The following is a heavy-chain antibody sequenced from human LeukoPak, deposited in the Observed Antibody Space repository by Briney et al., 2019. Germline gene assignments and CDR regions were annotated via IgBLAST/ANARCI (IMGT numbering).Heavy chain of an antibody. J-gene: IGHJ3*02. D-gene: IGHD4-17*01. CDR3: ARDPNGDYIGTFDM. CDR2: ISSDGSNN. Sequence: GRSLRLSCAASGFTFNSYAMHWVRQAPGKGLEWVAVISSDGSNNYYADSVQGRFAISRDNSKNTLYLQMNSLRVEDTAMYFCARDPNGDYIGTFDMWGRGTMVSVSS. CDR1: GFTFNSYA. V-gene: IGHV3-30*09.